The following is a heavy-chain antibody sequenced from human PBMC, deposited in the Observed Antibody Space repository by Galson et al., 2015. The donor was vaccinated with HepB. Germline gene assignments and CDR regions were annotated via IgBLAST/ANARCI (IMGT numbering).Heavy chain of an antibody. CDR1: GFTSSNYW. D-gene: IGHD2-2*01. V-gene: IGHV3-74*01. CDR2: IKRYGVTA. J-gene: IGHJ4*03. CDR3: ARTITPAPIPLFDA. Sequence: SLRLSCAASGFTSSNYWMHWSRQTPVKGLVWVSRIKRYGVTADHADSMKGRINTSRDNAKNRLFMDMDSLTVEDTAVYFCARTITPAPIPLFDAWGQGTLVTVSS.